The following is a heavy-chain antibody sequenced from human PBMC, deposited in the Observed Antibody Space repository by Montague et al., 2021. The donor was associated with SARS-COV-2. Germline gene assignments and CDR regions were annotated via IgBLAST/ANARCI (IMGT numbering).Heavy chain of an antibody. D-gene: IGHD1-26*01. V-gene: IGHV4-61*02. CDR1: GASISTGIYY. CDR3: ARFGSGTLEFDL. J-gene: IGHJ4*02. Sequence: TLSLTCTVSGASISTGIYYWSWIRQPAGKGLEWIGRIRTTGHTDYXSSLESRVFMSVDMSTNQFSLSLTSVTAADTAVYFCARFGSGTLEFDLWGQGTLVTVSS. CDR2: IRTTGHT.